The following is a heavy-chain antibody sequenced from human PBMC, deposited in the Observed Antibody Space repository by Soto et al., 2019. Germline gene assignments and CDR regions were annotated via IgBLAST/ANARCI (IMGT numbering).Heavy chain of an antibody. Sequence: SVKVSCKASGYTFTIYGISCVLQSPVQWLDWMGWIIPIFGTANYAQKFQGRVTITADESTSTAYMELSSLRSEDTAVYYCASGTYYYDSSGYPSHGLDWFDPWGQGTLVTVSS. J-gene: IGHJ5*02. V-gene: IGHV1-69*13. D-gene: IGHD3-22*01. CDR1: GYTFTIYG. CDR3: ASGTYYYDSSGYPSHGLDWFDP. CDR2: IIPIFGTA.